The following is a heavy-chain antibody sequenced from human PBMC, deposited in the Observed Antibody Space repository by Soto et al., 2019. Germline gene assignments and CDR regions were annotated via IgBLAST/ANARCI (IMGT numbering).Heavy chain of an antibody. J-gene: IGHJ4*02. CDR1: GFTFDDYA. Sequence: GGSLRLSCAASGFTFDDYAMHWVRQAPGKGLEWVSLISWDGGSTYYADSVKGRFTISRDNSKNSLYLQMNSLRAEDTAMYYCAKDMGAEWNYFDYWGQGTLVTVSS. CDR3: AKDMGAEWNYFDY. D-gene: IGHD3-3*01. CDR2: ISWDGGST. V-gene: IGHV3-43D*03.